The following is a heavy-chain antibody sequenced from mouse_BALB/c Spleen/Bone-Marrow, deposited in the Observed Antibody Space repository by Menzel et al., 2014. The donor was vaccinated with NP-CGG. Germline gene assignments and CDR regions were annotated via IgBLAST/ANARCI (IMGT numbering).Heavy chain of an antibody. CDR1: GFTFSNYG. J-gene: IGHJ3*01. CDR2: VNVNGDRT. CDR3: ARGYDYSSWFAY. Sequence: EVQVVESGGGLVQPGGSLKLSCAASGFTFSNYGMSWVRQTPDKRLEMIATVNVNGDRTYHPDSVKGRFTISRGNAKNTLSLQMSSLKSEDTAMYYCARGYDYSSWFAYWGQGTLVTVSA. D-gene: IGHD2-4*01. V-gene: IGHV5-6-3*01.